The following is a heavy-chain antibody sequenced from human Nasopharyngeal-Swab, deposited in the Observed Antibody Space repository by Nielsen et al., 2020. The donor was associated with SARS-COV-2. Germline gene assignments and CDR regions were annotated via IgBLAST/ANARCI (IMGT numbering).Heavy chain of an antibody. D-gene: IGHD2-8*01. CDR3: ARTGMVYSGYYYYYYMDV. CDR2: IYHSGST. Sequence: GSLRLSCAVSGGSISSSNWWSWVRQPPGKGLEWIGEIYHSGSTNYNPSLKSRVTISVDKSKNQFSLKLSSVTAADTAVYYCARTGMVYSGYYYYYYMDVWGKGTTVTVSS. J-gene: IGHJ6*03. CDR1: GGSISSSNW. V-gene: IGHV4-4*02.